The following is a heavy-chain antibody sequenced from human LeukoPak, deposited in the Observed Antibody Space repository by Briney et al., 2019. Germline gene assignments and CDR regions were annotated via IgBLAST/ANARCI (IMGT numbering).Heavy chain of an antibody. CDR2: ISGSGGST. Sequence: PGGSLRLSCAASGFDFSNQAMSWVRQAPGKGLEWVSSISGSGGSTQYADSVQGRFAISRDNSKNTLYLQMNSLRVDDTAMYFCARDPNGDYIGTFDMRGRGTMVSVSS. D-gene: IGHD4-17*01. CDR3: ARDPNGDYIGTFDM. CDR1: GFDFSNQA. V-gene: IGHV3-23*01. J-gene: IGHJ3*02.